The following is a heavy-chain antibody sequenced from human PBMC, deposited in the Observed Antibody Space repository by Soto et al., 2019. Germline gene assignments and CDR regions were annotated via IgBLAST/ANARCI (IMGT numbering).Heavy chain of an antibody. Sequence: QVQLVQSGAVVKKPGSSVKVSCRASGGTFIFYGISWVRQAPGQGLEWIGGIIPVFNTTHYAQNFKGTVTITADESTSTAYLELSGLRSEDTAIYYCARRHTSDITYFHFWGQGTPVIVSS. CDR3: ARRHTSDITYFHF. CDR1: GGTFIFYG. CDR2: IIPVFNTT. J-gene: IGHJ4*02. V-gene: IGHV1-69*01. D-gene: IGHD5-12*01.